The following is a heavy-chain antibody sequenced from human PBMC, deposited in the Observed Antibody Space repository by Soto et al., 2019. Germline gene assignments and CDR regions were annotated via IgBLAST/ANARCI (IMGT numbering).Heavy chain of an antibody. V-gene: IGHV3-66*01. Sequence: GGSLRLSCAASGFTVSSNYMSWVRQAPGKGLEWVSVIYSGDSTYYADSVKGRFTISRDNSKNTLYLQMNSLRAEDTAVYYCARVEMDYYGSGSPSYYYYYGMDVWGQGTTVTVSS. CDR3: ARVEMDYYGSGSPSYYYYYGMDV. CDR1: GFTVSSNY. D-gene: IGHD3-10*01. CDR2: IYSGDST. J-gene: IGHJ6*02.